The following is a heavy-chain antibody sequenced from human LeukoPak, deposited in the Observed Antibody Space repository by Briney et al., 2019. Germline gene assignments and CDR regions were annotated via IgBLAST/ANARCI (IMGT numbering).Heavy chain of an antibody. Sequence: SETLPLTRTFSGGSIRSCYWSWIGQPPGREREGMGYSYYRGSTNHNPSVQSQGPISVKTSKNQFSLKLTSVTSADTAVYLCESVRGYTMDDYFDYWGQGTLVTVSS. CDR1: GGSIRSCY. CDR3: ESVRGYTMDDYFDY. CDR2: SYYRGST. J-gene: IGHJ4*02. V-gene: IGHV4-59*01. D-gene: IGHD6-13*01.